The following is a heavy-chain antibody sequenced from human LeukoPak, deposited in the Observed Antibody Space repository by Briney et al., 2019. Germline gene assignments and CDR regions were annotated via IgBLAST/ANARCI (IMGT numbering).Heavy chain of an antibody. V-gene: IGHV3-23*01. D-gene: IGHD4-17*01. J-gene: IGHJ4*02. CDR1: GFTFSSYA. CDR3: AKDLGATYGNYFDY. Sequence: QTGGSLRLSCAASGFTFSSYAMSWVRQAPGKGLEWVSAISGSGGSTYYADSVKGRFTISRDNSKNTLYLQMNSLRAEDTAVYYCAKDLGATYGNYFDYWGQGTLVTVSS. CDR2: ISGSGGST.